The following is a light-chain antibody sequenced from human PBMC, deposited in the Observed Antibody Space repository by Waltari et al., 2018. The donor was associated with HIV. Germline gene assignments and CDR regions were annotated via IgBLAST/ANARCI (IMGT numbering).Light chain of an antibody. CDR2: EGS. J-gene: IGLJ1*01. Sequence: QSALTQPASASGSPGQSITISCTGTNSDFKYYNIVPWYQHHPGKAPKLILYEGSKRPSGVSDRFSGSKSGTSASLAISGLQSEDEADYYCAAWDDTLNGYVFGTGTKVTVL. CDR3: AAWDDTLNGYV. CDR1: NSDFKYYNI. V-gene: IGLV2-14*02.